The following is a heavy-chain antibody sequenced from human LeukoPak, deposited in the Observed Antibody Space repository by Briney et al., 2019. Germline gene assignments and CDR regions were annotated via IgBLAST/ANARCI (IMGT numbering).Heavy chain of an antibody. J-gene: IGHJ4*02. CDR1: DGSISSYY. V-gene: IGHV4-4*09. CDR2: IHSSGST. CDR3: ARLGSYSDH. D-gene: IGHD1-26*01. Sequence: SETLSLTCRVSDGSISSYYWSWIRQPPGKGLEWIGYIHSSGSTHYNPSLKSRVTTSLDTSKNRFSLKLSSETAADTAVYYCARLGSYSDHWGQGTLVTVSS.